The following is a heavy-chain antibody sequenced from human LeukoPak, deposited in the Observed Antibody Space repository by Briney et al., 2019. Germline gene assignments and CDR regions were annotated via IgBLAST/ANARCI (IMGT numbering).Heavy chain of an antibody. D-gene: IGHD1-26*01. CDR3: ARVVGGTTTYYHMDV. V-gene: IGHV1-18*01. Sequence: ASVKVSCKASGYTFTNYAISWVRQAPGQGLEWMGWINTNNGTTNYAQNVLGRVTITTDAATSTAYMELRSLTSEDTAVYYCARVVGGTTTYYHMDVWGKGTTVSAAS. CDR2: INTNNGTT. J-gene: IGHJ6*03. CDR1: GYTFTNYA.